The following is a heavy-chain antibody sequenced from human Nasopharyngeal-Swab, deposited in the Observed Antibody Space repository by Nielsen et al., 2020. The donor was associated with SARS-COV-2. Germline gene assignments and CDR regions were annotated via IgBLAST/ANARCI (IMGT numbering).Heavy chain of an antibody. D-gene: IGHD6-19*01. Sequence: ASVKVSCKASGYTFTSYGIGWVRQAPGQGLEWMGWISAYNGNTNYAQKLQGRVTMTTDTSTSTAYMELRSLRSDDTAVYYCARERGSSGWYYYYYGMDVWGQGTTVTVSS. CDR2: ISAYNGNT. J-gene: IGHJ6*02. CDR1: GYTFTSYG. CDR3: ARERGSSGWYYYYYGMDV. V-gene: IGHV1-18*01.